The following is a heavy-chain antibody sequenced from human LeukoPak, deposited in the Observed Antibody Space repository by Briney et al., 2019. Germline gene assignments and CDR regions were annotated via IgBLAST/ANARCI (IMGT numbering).Heavy chain of an antibody. CDR2: ISGSGGST. D-gene: IGHD2-2*01. CDR1: GFTFSSYA. V-gene: IGHV3-23*01. J-gene: IGHJ4*02. CDR3: AKDYIVVVPAAIPGNDY. Sequence: PGGSLRLSCAASGFTFSSYAMSWVRQAPGKGLEWVSAISGSGGSTYYADSVKGRFTISRDNSKNTLYLQMNSLRAEDTAVYYCAKDYIVVVPAAIPGNDYWGQGTLVTVSS.